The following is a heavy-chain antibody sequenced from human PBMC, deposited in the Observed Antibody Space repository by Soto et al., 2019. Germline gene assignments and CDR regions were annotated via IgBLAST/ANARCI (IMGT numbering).Heavy chain of an antibody. V-gene: IGHV4-4*02. D-gene: IGHD6-13*01. J-gene: IGHJ5*02. Sequence: QVQLQESGPGLVQPSGTLSLTCAVSGDSINNSHWWSWVRQTPGKGLEWIGETYHSGTTNYNPSLKTGVTISIDKSKNQFSLKMNSVTAAEAAVYYCAREVNSSPARGPNWFDPWGQGTLVTVSS. CDR1: GDSINNSHW. CDR3: AREVNSSPARGPNWFDP. CDR2: TYHSGTT.